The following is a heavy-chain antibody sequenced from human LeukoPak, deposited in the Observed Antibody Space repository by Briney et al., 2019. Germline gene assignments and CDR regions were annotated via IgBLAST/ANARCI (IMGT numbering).Heavy chain of an antibody. Sequence: GGSLRLSCAASQFTFSNYAMTWVRQAPGKGLEWISYINSINAVYYTDSVQGRFNISRDNAKNSLYLQMNSLRVEDTAMYYCARVSARGYDYWGRGTLVTVSS. CDR3: ARVSARGYDY. CDR2: INSINAV. V-gene: IGHV3-48*01. CDR1: QFTFSNYA. D-gene: IGHD5-18*01. J-gene: IGHJ4*02.